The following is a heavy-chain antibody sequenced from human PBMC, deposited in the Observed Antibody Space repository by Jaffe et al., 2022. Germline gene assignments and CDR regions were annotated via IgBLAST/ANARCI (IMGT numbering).Heavy chain of an antibody. CDR2: INPSGGST. V-gene: IGHV1-46*01. Sequence: QVQLVQSGAEVKKPGASVKVSCKASGYTFTSYYMHWVRQAPGQGLEWMGIINPSGGSTSYAQKFQGRVTMTRDTSTSTVYMELSSLRSEDTAVYYCARVRGFGELFGRFDPWGQGTLVTVSS. D-gene: IGHD3-10*01. CDR1: GYTFTSYY. J-gene: IGHJ5*02. CDR3: ARVRGFGELFGRFDP.